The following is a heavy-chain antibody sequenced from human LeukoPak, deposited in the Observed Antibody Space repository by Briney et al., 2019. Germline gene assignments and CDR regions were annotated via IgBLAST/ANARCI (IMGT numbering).Heavy chain of an antibody. CDR1: GGSISTNSYY. J-gene: IGHJ4*02. D-gene: IGHD2-15*01. V-gene: IGHV4-39*01. Sequence: SETLSLTCFVSGGSISTNSYYWDWVRQPPGKGLEWIGSIFYSGNTYYNPSFRSRVSISVDTSKNQFSLKLFSVTAVDTAVYYCARVDIVTVPSANFDCWGQGTLVTVSS. CDR3: ARVDIVTVPSANFDC. CDR2: IFYSGNT.